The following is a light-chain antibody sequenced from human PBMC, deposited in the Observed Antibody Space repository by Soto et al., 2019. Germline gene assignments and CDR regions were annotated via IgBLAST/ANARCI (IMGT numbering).Light chain of an antibody. CDR3: LQGILTSLT. J-gene: IGKJ3*01. CDR2: LGS. Sequence: DFVLTQSPLSLPATPVDPASISFRSSQMLVHSSGYNYLDWYLQKPGQSPQLLIYLGSNRDCGVPDRFSGSGSGTDFTLTISRVEAEDVGVYYCLQGILTSLTFGPGTKVDIK. CDR1: QMLVHSSGYNY. V-gene: IGKV2-28*01.